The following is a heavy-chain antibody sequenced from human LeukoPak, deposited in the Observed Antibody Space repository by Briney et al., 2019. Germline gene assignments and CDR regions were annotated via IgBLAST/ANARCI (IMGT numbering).Heavy chain of an antibody. V-gene: IGHV4-4*02. J-gene: IGHJ4*02. D-gene: IGHD1-26*01. CDR3: ARDVPEGALDY. CDR1: GGSISSSNW. Sequence: SEARTLTCAVSGGSISSSNWWSWVRQPPGKGLEWIGEIYHSGSTNYNPSLKSRVTISVDKSKNQFSLKLSSVTAADTAVYYCARDVPEGALDYWGERSLLTVSS. CDR2: IYHSGST.